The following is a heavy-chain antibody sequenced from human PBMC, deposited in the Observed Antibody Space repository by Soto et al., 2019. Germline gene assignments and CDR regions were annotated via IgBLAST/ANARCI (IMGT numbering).Heavy chain of an antibody. J-gene: IGHJ4*02. D-gene: IGHD3-22*01. CDR1: GFTVSSNY. V-gene: IGHV3-53*01. CDR2: IYSGGST. CDR3: ARRRSIYYYDSSGYYYDY. Sequence: EVQLVESGGGLIQPGGSLRLSCAASGFTVSSNYMSWVRQAPGKGLEWVSVIYSGGSTYYADSVKGRFTISRDNSKNTLYLQMNSLRAEDTAVYYCARRRSIYYYDSSGYYYDYWGQGTLVTVSS.